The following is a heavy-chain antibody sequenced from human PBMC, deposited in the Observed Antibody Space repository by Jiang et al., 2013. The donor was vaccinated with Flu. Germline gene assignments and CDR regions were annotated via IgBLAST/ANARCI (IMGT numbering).Heavy chain of an antibody. J-gene: IGHJ6*04. V-gene: IGHV1-3*01. CDR3: VGDHGTWDTSGTAYYYYLDV. CDR2: INAGNGDT. Sequence: IHWVRQAPGQRPEWMGWINAGNGDTKYSQKFQGRVTLTRDTSASAAFLELRSLRSADTAVYYCVGDHGTWDTSGTAYYYYLDVWGRGTTVTVSS. D-gene: IGHD3-16*01.